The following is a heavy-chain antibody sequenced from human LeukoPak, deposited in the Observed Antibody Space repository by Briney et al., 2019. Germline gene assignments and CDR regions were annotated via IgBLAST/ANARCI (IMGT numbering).Heavy chain of an antibody. D-gene: IGHD3-16*01. J-gene: IGHJ4*02. CDR1: GGSIGTYY. CDR3: ARHGGTHKSDYFDY. CDR2: IYYSGST. Sequence: PSETLSLTCTVSGGSIGTYYWSWIRQSPGKGLEWIGNIYYSGSTNYNPSLKSRVTISVDTSKNQFSLKLTSVTAADTAVYYCARHGGTHKSDYFDYWGQGTLVTVSS. V-gene: IGHV4-59*08.